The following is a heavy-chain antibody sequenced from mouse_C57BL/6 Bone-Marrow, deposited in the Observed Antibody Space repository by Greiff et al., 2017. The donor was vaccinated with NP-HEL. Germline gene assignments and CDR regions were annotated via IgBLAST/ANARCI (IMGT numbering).Heavy chain of an antibody. J-gene: IGHJ2*01. V-gene: IGHV1-64*01. CDR2: IHPNSGST. CDR1: GYTFTSYW. CDR3: ARLGWFGDFDY. D-gene: IGHD1-1*02. Sequence: QVQLQQPGAELVKPGASVKLSCKASGYTFTSYWMHWVKQRPGQGLEWIGMIHPNSGSTNYNEKFKSKATLTVDKSSSTAYMQLSSLTSEDSAVYYGARLGWFGDFDYWGQGTTLTVSA.